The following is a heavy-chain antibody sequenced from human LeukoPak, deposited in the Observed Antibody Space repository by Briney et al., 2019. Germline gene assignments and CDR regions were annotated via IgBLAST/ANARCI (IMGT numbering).Heavy chain of an antibody. CDR3: SRRRLGILWGSYRYPPYYFDY. Sequence: SETLSLTCAVYGGSFSGYYWSWIRQPPGKGLEWIGEINHSGSTNYNPSLKSRVTISVYTSKNQFSLKLSSVTAAGTAVYYWSRRRLGILWGSYRYPPYYFDYWGQGTLVTVSS. J-gene: IGHJ4*02. CDR1: GGSFSGYY. D-gene: IGHD3-16*02. V-gene: IGHV4-34*01. CDR2: INHSGST.